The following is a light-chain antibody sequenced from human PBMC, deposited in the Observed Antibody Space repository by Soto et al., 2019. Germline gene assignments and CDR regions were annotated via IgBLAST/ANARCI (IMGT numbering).Light chain of an antibody. Sequence: QSVLTQPPSASGSPGQSVTISCTGTSSDVGGYNYVSWYQQHPGKAPKLMIYEVSKRPSGVPDRFSVSKSGNTASLTVSGLQAEDEADYYCSSYAGSNNFVFGGGTKLTVL. V-gene: IGLV2-8*01. CDR1: SSDVGGYNY. CDR2: EVS. J-gene: IGLJ2*01. CDR3: SSYAGSNNFV.